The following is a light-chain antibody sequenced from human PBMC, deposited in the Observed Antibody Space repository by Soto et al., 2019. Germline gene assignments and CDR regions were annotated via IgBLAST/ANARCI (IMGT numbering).Light chain of an antibody. CDR2: AAS. CDR3: QKYNSAPYT. Sequence: DIQMTQSPSSLSASVGDRITITCQASQGISNYLAWYQQKPGKVPKLLIYAASTLQSGVPSRFSGSGSGTDFTLTISSLQPEDVATYYCQKYNSAPYTFGQGTKLVMK. J-gene: IGKJ2*01. V-gene: IGKV1-27*01. CDR1: QGISNY.